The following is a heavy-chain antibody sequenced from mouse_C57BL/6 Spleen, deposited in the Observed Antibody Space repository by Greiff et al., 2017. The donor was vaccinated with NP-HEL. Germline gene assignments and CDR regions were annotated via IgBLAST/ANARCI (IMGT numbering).Heavy chain of an antibody. V-gene: IGHV1-42*01. D-gene: IGHD1-1*01. CDR1: GYSFTGYY. CDR2: INPSTGGT. J-gene: IGHJ2*01. Sequence: VQLQQSGPELVKPGASVKISCKASGYSFTGYYMNWVKQSPEKSLEWIGEINPSTGGTTYNQKFKAKATLTVDKSSSTAYMQRKSLTSEDSAVYYCARAEYYGSKGDYFDYWGQGTTLTVSS. CDR3: ARAEYYGSKGDYFDY.